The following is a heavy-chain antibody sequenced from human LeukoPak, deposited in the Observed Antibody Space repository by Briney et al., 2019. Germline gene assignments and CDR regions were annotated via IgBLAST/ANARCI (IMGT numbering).Heavy chain of an antibody. Sequence: SVKVSCKASGGTFSNYAISWVRQAPGQGLEWMGRIIPIFGTANYAQKFQGRVTITTDESTSTAYMELSSLRSEDTAVYYCARGAGYSYGRNFDYWGQGTLVTVS. CDR3: ARGAGYSYGRNFDY. V-gene: IGHV1-69*05. D-gene: IGHD5-18*01. J-gene: IGHJ4*02. CDR1: GGTFSNYA. CDR2: IIPIFGTA.